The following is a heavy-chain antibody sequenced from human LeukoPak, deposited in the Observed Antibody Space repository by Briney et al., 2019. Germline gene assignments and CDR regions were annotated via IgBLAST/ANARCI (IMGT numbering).Heavy chain of an antibody. CDR3: VRDESKGAVAVFDY. CDR1: GFTFSSYS. Sequence: GGSLRLSCAASGFTFSSYSMNWVRQAPGKGLEWVSYISSSSSTIYYADSVKGRFTISRDNAKNSLYLQMNSLRAEDTAVYYCVRDESKGAVAVFDYWGQGTLVTVSS. V-gene: IGHV3-48*01. D-gene: IGHD6-19*01. J-gene: IGHJ4*02. CDR2: ISSSSSTI.